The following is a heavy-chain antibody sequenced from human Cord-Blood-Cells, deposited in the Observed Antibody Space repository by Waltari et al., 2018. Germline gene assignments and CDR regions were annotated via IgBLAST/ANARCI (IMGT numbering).Heavy chain of an antibody. CDR2: MNPKSSNT. V-gene: IGHV1-8*01. J-gene: IGHJ4*02. CDR1: GYTFTSYD. Sequence: QVQLVQSGAEVKKPGASVKVSCKASGYTFTSYDINWVRQATGQGLEWMGWMNPKSSNTGYARKFQGRYTMTWNTSISTAYMELSSLRSEDTAVDCCARGRARRDYWGQGTLVTVSS. CDR3: ARGRARRDY.